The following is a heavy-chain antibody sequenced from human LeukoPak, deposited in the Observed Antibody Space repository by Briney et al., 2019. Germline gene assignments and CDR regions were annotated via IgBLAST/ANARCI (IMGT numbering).Heavy chain of an antibody. CDR3: ARGRNYYDSSGYYYANAFDI. CDR2: INHSGST. V-gene: IGHV4-34*01. Sequence: SETLSLTCAVYGGSFSGYYWSWIRQPPGKGLEWIGEINHSGSTNYNPSLKSRVTISVEASKNQFSLKLSSVTAADTAVYYCARGRNYYDSSGYYYANAFDIWGQGTMVTVAS. D-gene: IGHD3-22*01. J-gene: IGHJ3*02. CDR1: GGSFSGYY.